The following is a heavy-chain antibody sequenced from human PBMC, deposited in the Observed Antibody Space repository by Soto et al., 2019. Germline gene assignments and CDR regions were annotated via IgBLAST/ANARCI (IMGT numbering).Heavy chain of an antibody. V-gene: IGHV3-48*03. J-gene: IGHJ4*02. CDR2: ISSSGSLI. CDR3: ARSFWSESPYDY. Sequence: GGSLRLSCVASGFTFGSYDMNWVRQAPGKGLEWVSYISSSGSLIYYADSVKGRFTVSGDNAENSLFLQMNSLRAEDTAAYYCARSFWSESPYDYWGQGTLVTVSS. D-gene: IGHD3-3*01. CDR1: GFTFGSYD.